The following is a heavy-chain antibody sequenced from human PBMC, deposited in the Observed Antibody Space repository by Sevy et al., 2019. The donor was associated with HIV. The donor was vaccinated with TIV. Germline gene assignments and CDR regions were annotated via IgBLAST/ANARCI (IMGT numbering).Heavy chain of an antibody. J-gene: IGHJ4*02. D-gene: IGHD3-10*01. CDR1: GYTFTSYD. CDR3: ARGITMVRGVPGY. Sequence: ASVKVSCKASGYTFTSYDINWVRQATGQGLEWMGWMNPNSGNTGYAQKFQGRVTMTRNTSIGTAYMELRSLRSEDTAVYYCARGITMVRGVPGYWGQGTLVTVSS. V-gene: IGHV1-8*01. CDR2: MNPNSGNT.